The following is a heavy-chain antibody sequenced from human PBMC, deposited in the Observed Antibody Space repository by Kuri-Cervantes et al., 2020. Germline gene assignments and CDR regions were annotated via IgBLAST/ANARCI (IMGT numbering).Heavy chain of an antibody. CDR1: GFSFRNFW. CDR3: ASGYCSGGSCYSNY. D-gene: IGHD2-15*01. J-gene: IGHJ4*02. V-gene: IGHV4-59*01. CDR2: IYYSGST. Sequence: ESLKISCAASGFSFRNFWMSWVRQPPGKGLEWIGYIYYSGSTNYNPSLKSRVTISVDTSKNQFSLKLSSVTAADTAVYYCASGYCSGGSCYSNYWGQGTLVTVSS.